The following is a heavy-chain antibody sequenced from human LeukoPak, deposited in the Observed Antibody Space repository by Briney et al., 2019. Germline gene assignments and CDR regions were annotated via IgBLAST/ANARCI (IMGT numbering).Heavy chain of an antibody. Sequence: PGGSLRLSCAASGFTFSSYGMHWVRQAPGKGLEWVAVISYDGSNKYYADSVKGRFTISRDNSKNTLYLQMNSLRAEDTAVYYCARERNLFDYWGQGTLVTVSS. CDR1: GFTFSSYG. CDR2: ISYDGSNK. V-gene: IGHV3-30*03. CDR3: ARERNLFDY. J-gene: IGHJ4*02.